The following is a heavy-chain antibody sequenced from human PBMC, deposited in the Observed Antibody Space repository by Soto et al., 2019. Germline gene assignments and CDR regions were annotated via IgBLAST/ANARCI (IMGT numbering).Heavy chain of an antibody. V-gene: IGHV1-18*01. J-gene: IGHJ6*02. CDR2: INANHGNT. CDR3: AICPDYSYGMDV. CDR1: GYTHSSYV. Sequence: QVQLVQSGGEVKKPGASVKVSAKASGYTHSSYVISWVRQAPGQGLEGMGGINANHGNTNYAQKVQGRVTMTTDTSTSTVYMELRSLRAVDTAVYYCAICPDYSYGMDVWGQGTTVTVSS.